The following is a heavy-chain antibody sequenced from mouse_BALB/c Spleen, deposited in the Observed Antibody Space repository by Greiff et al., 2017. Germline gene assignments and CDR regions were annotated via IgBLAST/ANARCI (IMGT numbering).Heavy chain of an antibody. CDR2: LSSGGST. V-gene: IGHV5-6-5*01. J-gene: IGHJ4*01. CDR3: AIGVGLYYYAMDY. Sequence: EVQVVESGGGLVKPGGSLKLSCAASGFTFSSYAMSWVRQTPEKRLEWVASLSSGGSTYYPDSVKGRFTISRDNDRNILYLQMSSLRSEDTAMYYCAIGVGLYYYAMDYWGQGTSVTVSS. D-gene: IGHD6-5*01. CDR1: GFTFSSYA.